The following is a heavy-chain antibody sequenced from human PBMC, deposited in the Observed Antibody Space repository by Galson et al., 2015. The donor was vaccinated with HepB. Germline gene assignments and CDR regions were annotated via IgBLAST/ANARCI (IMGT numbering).Heavy chain of an antibody. D-gene: IGHD2-21*02. V-gene: IGHV3-21*01. J-gene: IGHJ3*02. CDR2: ISSGTGYI. CDR1: RFTFSSYT. CDR3: ARGSYCGGDCYSDDAFDI. Sequence: SLRLSCAASRFTFSSYTMSWVRQTPGKGLEWVSSISSGTGYIYYADSVRGRFTISRDNAKSSLYLQMHRLRAEDTAVYYCARGSYCGGDCYSDDAFDIWGQGTMVTVSS.